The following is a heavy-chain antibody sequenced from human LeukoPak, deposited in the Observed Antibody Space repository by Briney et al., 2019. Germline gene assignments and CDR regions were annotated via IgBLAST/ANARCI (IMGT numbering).Heavy chain of an antibody. J-gene: IGHJ4*02. CDR3: ARSGGSGFQLDS. CDR2: SYTTGST. Sequence: SGTLSLTCTVSGGSLGPYYWSWLRQPAGKALEWIGRSYTTGSTNYNPSLTSRVTMSLDTSKNQFSLKLSSVTAADTAVYYCARSGGSGFQLDSWGQGTLVTVSS. D-gene: IGHD3-16*01. CDR1: GGSLGPYY. V-gene: IGHV4-4*07.